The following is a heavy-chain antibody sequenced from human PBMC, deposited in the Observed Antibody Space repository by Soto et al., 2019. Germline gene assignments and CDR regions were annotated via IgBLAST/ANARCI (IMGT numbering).Heavy chain of an antibody. CDR1: GFTFSSYG. Sequence: QVQLVESGGGVVQPGRSLRLSCAASGFTFSSYGMHWVRQAAGKGLEWVAVISYDGSNKYYADSVKGRFTISRDNSKNTLHLQMNSLRAEDTAVYYCAKSEITVTTGYYGMDVWGQGPTVTVSS. CDR3: AKSEITVTTGYYGMDV. V-gene: IGHV3-30*18. CDR2: ISYDGSNK. J-gene: IGHJ6*02. D-gene: IGHD4-17*01.